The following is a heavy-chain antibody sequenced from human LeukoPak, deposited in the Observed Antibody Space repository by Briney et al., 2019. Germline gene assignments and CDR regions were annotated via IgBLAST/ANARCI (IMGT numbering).Heavy chain of an antibody. CDR2: INWNGGST. V-gene: IGHV3-20*01. CDR3: ARDLAADDAFDI. D-gene: IGHD6-13*01. CDR1: GFTFDDYG. Sequence: PGGSLRLSRAASGFTFDDYGMSWVRQAPGKGLEWVSGINWNGGSTGYADSVKGRFTISRDNAKNSLYLQMNSLRAEDTALYHCARDLAADDAFDIWGQGTMVTVSS. J-gene: IGHJ3*02.